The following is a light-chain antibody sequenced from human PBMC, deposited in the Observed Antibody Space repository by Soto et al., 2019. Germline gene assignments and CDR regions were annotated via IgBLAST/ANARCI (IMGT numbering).Light chain of an antibody. CDR1: SSDVGGYNY. V-gene: IGLV2-14*01. Sequence: QSALTQPRSVSGSPGQSVTISCTGTSSDVGGYNYVSWYQQHPGKAPKLMIYGVSNRPSGTSNRFSGSKSGNTASLTISGLQPDDEADYYCSSFTGSSSLVFGGGTKLTVL. CDR2: GVS. CDR3: SSFTGSSSLV. J-gene: IGLJ3*02.